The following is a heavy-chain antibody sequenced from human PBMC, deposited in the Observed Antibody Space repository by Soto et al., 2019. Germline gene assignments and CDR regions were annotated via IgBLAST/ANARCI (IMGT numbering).Heavy chain of an antibody. Sequence: QVQLVQSGAEVKKPGASVKVSCKASGYTFTSYGISWVRQAPGQGREWMGWISAYNGNTKYAQKLQGRVTMTTDTSTSTAYMELRSLRSDDPAVFYCARDGGGGYFDWLPGYYYGMDVWGQGTTVTVSS. CDR2: ISAYNGNT. J-gene: IGHJ6*02. V-gene: IGHV1-18*01. D-gene: IGHD3-9*01. CDR3: ARDGGGGYFDWLPGYYYGMDV. CDR1: GYTFTSYG.